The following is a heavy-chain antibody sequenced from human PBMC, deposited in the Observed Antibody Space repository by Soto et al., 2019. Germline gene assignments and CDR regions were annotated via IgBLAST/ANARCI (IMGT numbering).Heavy chain of an antibody. CDR2: ISSSSSYI. V-gene: IGHV3-21*01. J-gene: IGHJ4*02. CDR3: ARLTSADSSGYYCY. Sequence: EVQLVESGGGLVKPGGSLRLSCAASGFTFSSYSMNWVRQAPGKGLEWVSSISSSSSYIYYADSVKGRFTISRDNAKNALYLQMNNLRAEDTAVYYWARLTSADSSGYYCYWGQGTLVTVSS. D-gene: IGHD3-22*01. CDR1: GFTFSSYS.